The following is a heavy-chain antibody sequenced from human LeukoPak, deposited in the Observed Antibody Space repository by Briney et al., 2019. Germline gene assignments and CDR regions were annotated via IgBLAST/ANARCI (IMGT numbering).Heavy chain of an antibody. CDR3: ARAVVTSPRSAFDI. V-gene: IGHV1-18*01. D-gene: IGHD4-23*01. CDR2: ISAYNGNT. CDR1: GYTFTSYG. Sequence: ASVKVSCKASGYTFTSYGISWVRQAPGQGLEWMGWISAYNGNTNYAQKFQGRVTMTRDTSISTAYMELSRLRSEDTAVYYCARAVVTSPRSAFDIWGQGTMVTVSS. J-gene: IGHJ3*02.